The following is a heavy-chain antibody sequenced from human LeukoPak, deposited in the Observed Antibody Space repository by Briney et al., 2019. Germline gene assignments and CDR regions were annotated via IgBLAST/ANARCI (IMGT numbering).Heavy chain of an antibody. CDR2: TPYHGVSR. CDR3: AKDRHGDYASDY. V-gene: IGHV3-30*02. D-gene: IGHD4-17*01. J-gene: IGHJ4*02. CDR1: GFIFGSYG. Sequence: GGSLRLSCAASGFIFGSYGVHWVRQAPDKGLEWVAFTPYHGVSRYYAESVKGRFTISRDNSKNTLYLQMNSLKIEDTAVYHCAKDRHGDYASDYWGQGTLVIVSS.